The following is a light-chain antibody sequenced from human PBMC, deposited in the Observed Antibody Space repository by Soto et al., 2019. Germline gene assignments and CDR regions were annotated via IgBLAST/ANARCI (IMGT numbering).Light chain of an antibody. Sequence: QSALTQPRSVSGSPGQSVTISCTGTSSDVGGYNCVSWYQQHPGKAPKLMIFDVTKRPSGVPDRFSGSKSGNTASLTISGLQAEDEAYYYCCSYAGSFYVFGTGTKLTVL. CDR2: DVT. J-gene: IGLJ1*01. CDR1: SSDVGGYNC. V-gene: IGLV2-11*01. CDR3: CSYAGSFYV.